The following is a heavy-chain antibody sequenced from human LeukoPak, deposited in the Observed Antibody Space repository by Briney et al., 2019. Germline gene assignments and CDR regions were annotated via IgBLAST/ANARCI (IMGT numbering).Heavy chain of an antibody. CDR3: ARFIAAAGRSQFDY. Sequence: PSETLSLTCSVSGGSITSYYWSWIRQPPWKGLEWIGYISYSGSTNYNPSLKSRVSISIDTSKNQFSLKLSSVTAADTAVYYCARFIAAAGRSQFDYWGQGTLVTVSS. D-gene: IGHD6-13*01. CDR1: GGSITSYY. V-gene: IGHV4-59*01. CDR2: ISYSGST. J-gene: IGHJ4*02.